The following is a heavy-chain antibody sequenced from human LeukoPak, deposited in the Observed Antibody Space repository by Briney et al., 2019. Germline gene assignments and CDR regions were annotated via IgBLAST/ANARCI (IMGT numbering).Heavy chain of an antibody. CDR3: AKSGCSSTTCYVNC. Sequence: GGSLRLSCAASGFSFGEYAMHWVRQAPGKGLEWVSGISSNSGSITYGDSVKGRFTISRGNAKNSLYLQMNSLRAEDTALYYCAKSGCSSTTCYVNCWGQGTLVTVSS. D-gene: IGHD2-2*01. CDR2: ISSNSGSI. V-gene: IGHV3-9*01. CDR1: GFSFGEYA. J-gene: IGHJ4*02.